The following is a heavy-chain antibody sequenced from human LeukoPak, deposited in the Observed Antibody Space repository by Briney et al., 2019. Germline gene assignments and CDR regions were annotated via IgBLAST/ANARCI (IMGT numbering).Heavy chain of an antibody. Sequence: ASVKVSCKASGYTFTNYGISWVRQAPGQGLEWMGWISGYNDNKNYTQNLQGRVTMTTDTSTGTAYMELRSLRSGDTAVYYCARDGGRSRLKLYMDVWGKGTTVTVSS. D-gene: IGHD2-8*01. CDR1: GYTFTNYG. CDR3: ARDGGRSRLKLYMDV. CDR2: ISGYNDNK. J-gene: IGHJ6*03. V-gene: IGHV1-18*01.